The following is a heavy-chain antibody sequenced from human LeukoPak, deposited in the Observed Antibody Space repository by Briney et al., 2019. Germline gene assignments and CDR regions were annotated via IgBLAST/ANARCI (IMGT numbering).Heavy chain of an antibody. CDR1: GFTFSSYS. D-gene: IGHD6-13*01. Sequence: GGSLRLSCAASGFTFSSYSMNWVRQAPGKGLEWVSSISSSSSYIYYADSVKGRFTISRDSAKNSLYLQMNSLRAEDTAVYYCARDSPLSSSQFDYWGQGTLVTVSS. CDR3: ARDSPLSSSQFDY. V-gene: IGHV3-21*01. CDR2: ISSSSSYI. J-gene: IGHJ4*02.